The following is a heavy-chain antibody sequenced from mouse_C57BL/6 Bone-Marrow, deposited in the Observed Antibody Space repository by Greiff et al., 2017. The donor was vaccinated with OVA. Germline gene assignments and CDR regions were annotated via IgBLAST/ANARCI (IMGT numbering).Heavy chain of an antibody. J-gene: IGHJ1*03. Sequence: QVQLQQSGAELVMPGASVKLSCKASGYTFTSYWMHWVKQRPGQGLEWIGEIDPSDSYTNYNQKFKGKSTLTVDKSSSTAYMQLSSLTSEDSAVDYCARGIYYYGSSYVDFDVWGTGTTVTVSS. V-gene: IGHV1-69*01. CDR2: IDPSDSYT. CDR3: ARGIYYYGSSYVDFDV. D-gene: IGHD1-1*01. CDR1: GYTFTSYW.